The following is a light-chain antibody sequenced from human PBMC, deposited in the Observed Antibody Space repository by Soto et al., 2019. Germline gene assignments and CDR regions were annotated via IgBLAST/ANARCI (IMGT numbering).Light chain of an antibody. V-gene: IGLV6-57*04. Sequence: NFMLTQPHSVSESPGKTVTISCTRSSGSIASNDVQWYQQRPGSAPTTVIYENNQRPSGVPERFSGSTDGSSNSASLTISGLQTEDEADYYCQSYDSSTVVFGGGTKVTVL. CDR3: QSYDSSTVV. J-gene: IGLJ2*01. CDR2: ENN. CDR1: SGSIASND.